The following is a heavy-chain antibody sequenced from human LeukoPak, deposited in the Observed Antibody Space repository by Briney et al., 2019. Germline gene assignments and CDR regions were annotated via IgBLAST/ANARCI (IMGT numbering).Heavy chain of an antibody. Sequence: GASVKVSCKASGGTFSSYAISWVRQAPGQGLEWMGGIIPILGIANYAQKFQGRVTITADKSTSTACMELSSLRSEDTAVYYCARDSSRVKSDNYLYYFDYWGQGTLVTVSS. J-gene: IGHJ4*02. D-gene: IGHD1-1*01. CDR1: GGTFSSYA. CDR3: ARDSSRVKSDNYLYYFDY. CDR2: IIPILGIA. V-gene: IGHV1-69*10.